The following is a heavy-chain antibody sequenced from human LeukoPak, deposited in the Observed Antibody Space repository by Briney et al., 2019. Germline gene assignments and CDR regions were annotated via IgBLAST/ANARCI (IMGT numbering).Heavy chain of an antibody. J-gene: IGHJ3*01. Sequence: WETLPLTCAVSGYSIHSGYYRGWIRQSPGEGLGWIATIFHSGSIYYNPSLKSRVPLSVDKSKNQFSLRLNSVTAADTALYYCARMGVSYYYDSSTYYPTAFDVWGEGTMVCVPS. CDR1: GYSIHSGYY. CDR3: ARMGVSYYYDSSTYYPTAFDV. V-gene: IGHV4-38-2*01. D-gene: IGHD3-22*01. CDR2: IFHSGSI.